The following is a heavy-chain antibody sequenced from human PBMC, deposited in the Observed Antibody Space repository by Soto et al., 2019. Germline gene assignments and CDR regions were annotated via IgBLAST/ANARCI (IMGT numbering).Heavy chain of an antibody. CDR3: ARGAVPGWFDP. Sequence: QVQLQESGPGLVKPSQPLSLTCTVSGGSISSGGYYWSWIRQHPGKGLEWIGYIYHSGSTYYNPSLKSRVTISVDTSKKQFSLKLSSVTAADTAVYYCARGAVPGWFDPWGQGTLVTVSS. J-gene: IGHJ5*02. CDR2: IYHSGST. CDR1: GGSISSGGYY. V-gene: IGHV4-31*03.